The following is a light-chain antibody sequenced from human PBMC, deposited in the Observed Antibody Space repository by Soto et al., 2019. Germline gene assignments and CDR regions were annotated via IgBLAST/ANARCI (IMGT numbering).Light chain of an antibody. V-gene: IGLV2-8*01. CDR1: SSDVGGYDY. CDR3: ASYGGYYVV. CDR2: DVT. J-gene: IGLJ2*01. Sequence: QSALTQPPSASGSPGQSVAISCTGTSSDVGGYDYVSWFQQNPGKAPKLMIYDVTKRPSGVPDRFSGSKSCNTASLTVSGLQAEDDAYYYCASYGGYYVVFGGGTKLTVL.